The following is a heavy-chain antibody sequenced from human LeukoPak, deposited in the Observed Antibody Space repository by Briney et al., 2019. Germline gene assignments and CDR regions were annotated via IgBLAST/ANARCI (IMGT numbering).Heavy chain of an antibody. Sequence: GESLKISCRTSGYSFTSYWIGWVRQMPGKGLVWMGVTYPADSDTRYSPSFQGQVTISADKSISTAYLQWSSLKASDTAMYYCARRAEAMVHFDYWGQGTLVTVSS. CDR1: GYSFTSYW. CDR3: ARRAEAMVHFDY. CDR2: TYPADSDT. D-gene: IGHD5-18*01. V-gene: IGHV5-51*01. J-gene: IGHJ4*02.